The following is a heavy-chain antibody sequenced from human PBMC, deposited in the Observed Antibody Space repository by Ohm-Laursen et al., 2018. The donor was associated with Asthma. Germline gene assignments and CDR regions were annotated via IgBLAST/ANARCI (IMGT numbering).Heavy chain of an antibody. CDR3: ARDRSRSGHYPRPHDY. D-gene: IGHD3-22*01. J-gene: IGHJ4*02. CDR2: IWYDGSNE. Sequence: SLRLSCTASGFIFSNYGMHWVRQAPGKGLEWVAVIWYDGSNEYYGDSVKGRFTISRDNSKNTVYLQMNSLRAEDTAVYYCARDRSRSGHYPRPHDYWGQGTLITVSS. V-gene: IGHV3-33*01. CDR1: GFIFSNYG.